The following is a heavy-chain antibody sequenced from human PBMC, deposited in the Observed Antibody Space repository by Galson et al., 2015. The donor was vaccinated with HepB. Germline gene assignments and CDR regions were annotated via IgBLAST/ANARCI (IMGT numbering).Heavy chain of an antibody. Sequence: SLRLSCAASGFTLNTHAMAWVRQPPGKGPEWVSALSGDSIIIHYADSVKGRFTISKDNSENTLYLQMNSLRGEDTALYYCAKFGARFDAWFDSWGQGTLFTVSS. CDR2: LSGDSIII. CDR1: GFTLNTHA. V-gene: IGHV3-23*01. J-gene: IGHJ5*01. CDR3: AKFGARFDAWFDS. D-gene: IGHD3-9*01.